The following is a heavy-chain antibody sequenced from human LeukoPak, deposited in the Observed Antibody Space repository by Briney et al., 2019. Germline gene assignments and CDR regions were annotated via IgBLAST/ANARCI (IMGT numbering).Heavy chain of an antibody. CDR2: ISYSGSF. D-gene: IGHD2-2*01. V-gene: IGHV4-61*01. CDR1: GGSVTSGIHY. J-gene: IGHJ4*02. CDR3: ARMGLGYCSSTSCYADY. Sequence: SETLSLTCAVSGGSVTSGIHYWGWIRQAPGKGLEWIGYISYSGSFNYNPSLKSRVTISVDTSKNQFSLKLSSVTAADTAVYYCARMGLGYCSSTSCYADYWGQGTLVTVSS.